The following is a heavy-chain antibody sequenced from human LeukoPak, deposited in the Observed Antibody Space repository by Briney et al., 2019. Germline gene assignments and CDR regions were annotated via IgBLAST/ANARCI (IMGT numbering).Heavy chain of an antibody. CDR2: INPNSGGT. Sequence: ASVKVSCKASGYTLTGYYMHWVRQAPGQGLEWMGWINPNSGGTNYAQKFQGRVTMTRDTSISTAYMELSRLRSDDTAVYYCARDRCSSTSCPKGRFDPWGQGTLVTVSS. J-gene: IGHJ5*02. CDR3: ARDRCSSTSCPKGRFDP. V-gene: IGHV1-2*02. D-gene: IGHD2-2*01. CDR1: GYTLTGYY.